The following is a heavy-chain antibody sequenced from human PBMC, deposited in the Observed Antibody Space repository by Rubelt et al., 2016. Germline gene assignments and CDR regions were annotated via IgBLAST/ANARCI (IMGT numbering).Heavy chain of an antibody. CDR3: ARHRIVRDMTVGGWFDP. J-gene: IGHJ5*02. CDR2: LYYGGRT. CDR1: GASISSGGFF. D-gene: IGHD4/OR15-4a*01. Sequence: QLQLRESGPGLVKPSETLSLTCTVSGASISSGGFFWGWVRQSPVRGLEWIGSLYYGGRTYHNPSLRSRVTISVDTSKNQFSLKLTSVTAADTAMYFCARHRIVRDMTVGGWFDPWGQGTLATVSS. V-gene: IGHV4-39*01.